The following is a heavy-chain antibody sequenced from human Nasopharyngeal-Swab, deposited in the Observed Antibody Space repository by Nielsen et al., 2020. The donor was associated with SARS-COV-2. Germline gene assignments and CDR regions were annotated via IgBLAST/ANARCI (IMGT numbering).Heavy chain of an antibody. V-gene: IGHV4-39*01. CDR3: ARSVRGCSGGSCYSVEDV. J-gene: IGHJ6*02. Sequence: SETLSLTCTVSGGSISSSSYYWGWIRQPPGKGLEWIGSIYYSGSTYYNPSLKSRVTTSVDTSKNQFSLKLSSVTAADTAVYYCARSVRGCSGGSCYSVEDVWGQGTTVTVSS. D-gene: IGHD2-15*01. CDR2: IYYSGST. CDR1: GGSISSSSYY.